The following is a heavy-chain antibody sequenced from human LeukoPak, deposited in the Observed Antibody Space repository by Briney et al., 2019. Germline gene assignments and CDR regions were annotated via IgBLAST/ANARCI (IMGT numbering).Heavy chain of an antibody. CDR1: GGTFSSYA. D-gene: IGHD5-24*01. Sequence: SVKVSCKASGGTFSSYAISWVRQAPGQGLEWMGGIIPIFGTANYAQKFQGRVTITADKSTGTAYMELSSLRSEDTAVYYCARDQEMATIGNAFDIWGQGTMVTVSS. CDR2: IIPIFGTA. J-gene: IGHJ3*02. CDR3: ARDQEMATIGNAFDI. V-gene: IGHV1-69*06.